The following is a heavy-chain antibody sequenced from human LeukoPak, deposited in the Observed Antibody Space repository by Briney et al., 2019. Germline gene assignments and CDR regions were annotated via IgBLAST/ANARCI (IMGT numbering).Heavy chain of an antibody. CDR3: AHSGLMTSNRDFDS. Sequence: SGPTLVKPSETLTLTCTFSGFSLNTYGLGVGWIRQPPGKPLEWLAVIYWNDDKRYSPSLKTRISISKDTSGNQVVLSMTNMDPVDTGTYHCAHSGLMTSNRDFDSWGPGILVTVSS. D-gene: IGHD2-8*01. V-gene: IGHV2-5*01. CDR1: GFSLNTYGLG. J-gene: IGHJ4*02. CDR2: IYWNDDK.